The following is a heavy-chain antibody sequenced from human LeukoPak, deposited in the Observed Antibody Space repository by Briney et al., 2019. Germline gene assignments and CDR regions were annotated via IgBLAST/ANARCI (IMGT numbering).Heavy chain of an antibody. D-gene: IGHD2/OR15-2a*01. CDR1: GDSVSSNSVA. Sequence: SQTLSLTCAISGDSVSSNSVAWNWIRQSPSRGLEWLGRTYYRSKWYNDFVAYVKSRITINPNTSMNQLSLQLNSVTTAVTAVYYGARAEYCSRWNPWGFDPWGQGTLVTVSS. J-gene: IGHJ5*02. CDR2: TYYRSKWYN. CDR3: ARAEYCSRWNPWGFDP. V-gene: IGHV6-1*01.